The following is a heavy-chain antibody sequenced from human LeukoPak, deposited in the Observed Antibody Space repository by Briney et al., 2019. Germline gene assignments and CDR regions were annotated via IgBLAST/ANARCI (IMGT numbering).Heavy chain of an antibody. V-gene: IGHV4-34*01. CDR2: INHSGST. J-gene: IGHJ3*02. D-gene: IGHD3-22*01. CDR3: ARQLIRRYYYDSSGYRPSAFDI. CDR1: GGSFSGYY. Sequence: SETLSLTCAVSGGSFSGYYWSWIRQPPGKGLEWIGEINHSGSTNYNPSLKRRVTISVDTSKNQFSLKLSSVTAADTAVYYCARQLIRRYYYDSSGYRPSAFDIWGQGTMVTVSS.